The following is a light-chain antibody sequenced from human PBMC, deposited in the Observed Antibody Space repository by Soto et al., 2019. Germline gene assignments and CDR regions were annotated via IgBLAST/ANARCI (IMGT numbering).Light chain of an antibody. CDR2: EGT. CDR1: SSNVGGYNL. V-gene: IGLV2-23*01. J-gene: IGLJ2*01. CDR3: CSYALSVSHVV. Sequence: QSVLTQPAFVSGSPGQSITISCAGASSNVGGYNLVSWYRQHSDNAPHLLIYEGTKRPSGVSDRFTATKSGNTASLTISGLQAEDEGDYYCSYALSVSHVVFGGGTQLTVL.